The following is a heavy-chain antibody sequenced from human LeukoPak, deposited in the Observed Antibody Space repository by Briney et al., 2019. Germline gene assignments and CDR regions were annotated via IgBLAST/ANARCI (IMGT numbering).Heavy chain of an antibody. CDR3: ARQPMVVGAARGAYFDY. Sequence: PSETLSLTCAVYGGSFSGYYWSWIRQPPGKGLEWIGEINHSGSTNYNPSLKSRVTISVDTSKNQFSLKLSSVTAADTAVYYCARQPMVVGAARGAYFDYWGQGTLVTVSS. J-gene: IGHJ4*02. CDR1: GGSFSGYY. CDR2: INHSGST. V-gene: IGHV4-34*01. D-gene: IGHD1-26*01.